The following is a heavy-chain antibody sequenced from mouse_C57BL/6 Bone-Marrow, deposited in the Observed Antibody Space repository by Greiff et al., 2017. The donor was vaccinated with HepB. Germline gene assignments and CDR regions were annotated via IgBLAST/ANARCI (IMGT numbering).Heavy chain of an antibody. V-gene: IGHV14-2*01. CDR3: AASLLWYLTGY. CDR1: GFNIKDYY. CDR2: IDPEDGET. D-gene: IGHD2-1*01. J-gene: IGHJ2*01. Sequence: EVKLVDSGAELVKPGASVKLSCTASGFNIKDYYMHWVKQRTEQGLEWIGRIDPEDGETKYAPKFQGKATITADTSSNTAYLQPSSLTSKDTAVYYCAASLLWYLTGYWGQGTTLTVSS.